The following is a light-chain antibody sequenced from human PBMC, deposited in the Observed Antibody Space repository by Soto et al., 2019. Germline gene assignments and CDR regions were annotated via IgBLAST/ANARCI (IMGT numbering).Light chain of an antibody. Sequence: QSVLTQPPSASGTPGQRVTISCSGSSSNIGSNTVNWYQQLPGTAPKLLIYSNNQRPSGVPARFSGSKSGTSASLAISGLQSVDEADYYCAARDDSLNGYVFGTGTKVT. J-gene: IGLJ1*01. V-gene: IGLV1-44*01. CDR1: SSNIGSNT. CDR2: SNN. CDR3: AARDDSLNGYV.